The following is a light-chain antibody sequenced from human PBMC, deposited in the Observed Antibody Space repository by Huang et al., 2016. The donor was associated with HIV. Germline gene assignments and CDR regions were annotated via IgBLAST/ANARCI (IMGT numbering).Light chain of an antibody. CDR3: QQYYSTPLT. Sequence: DIVMTQSPDSLAVSLGERATINCKSSQGVLYSANNNNYLPWYQQKPGQPPKLLIYWASTRESGVPDRFSGSGSGTDFTLTISSLQAEDVAVYYCQQYYSTPLTFGGGTKVEIK. CDR2: WAS. CDR1: QGVLYSANNNNY. V-gene: IGKV4-1*01. J-gene: IGKJ4*01.